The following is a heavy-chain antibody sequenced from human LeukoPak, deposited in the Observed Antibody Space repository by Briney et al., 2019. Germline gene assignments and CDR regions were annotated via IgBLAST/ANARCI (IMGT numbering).Heavy chain of an antibody. D-gene: IGHD3-10*01. CDR1: GFTFDDYA. CDR3: ARAQPFGGC. CDR2: ISWNSGSI. J-gene: IGHJ4*02. V-gene: IGHV3-9*01. Sequence: PGGSLRLSCAASGFTFDDYAMHWVRQAPGKGLEWVSGISWNSGSIGYADSVKGRFTISRDNTKNSLYLQMNSLRAEDTAVYYCARAQPFGGCWGQGTLVTVSS.